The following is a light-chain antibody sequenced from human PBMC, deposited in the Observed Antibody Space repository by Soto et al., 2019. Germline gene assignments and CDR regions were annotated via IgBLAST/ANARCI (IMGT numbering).Light chain of an antibody. CDR3: CSFGGSGTI. CDR1: STDIGSYNL. V-gene: IGLV2-23*02. Sequence: QSALTQPASVSGSPGQSITISCDGTSTDIGSYNLVSWYQQHPGKAPKLIIYEVNRRPSGVYRFSGSKSANTASLTISGLQAEDEAEYYCCSFGGSGTIFGGGTKLTVL. CDR2: EVN. J-gene: IGLJ2*01.